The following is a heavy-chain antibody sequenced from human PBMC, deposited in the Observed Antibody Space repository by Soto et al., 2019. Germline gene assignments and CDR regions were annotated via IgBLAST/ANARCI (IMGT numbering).Heavy chain of an antibody. D-gene: IGHD6-19*01. CDR3: AKYSSGWYGFDY. Sequence: VGSLRLSCAASGFTFSSYGMHWVRQAPGKGLEWVAVISYDGSNKYYADSVKGRFTISRDNSKNTLYLQMNSLRAEDTAVYYCAKYSSGWYGFDYWGQGTLVTVSS. CDR2: ISYDGSNK. V-gene: IGHV3-30*18. CDR1: GFTFSSYG. J-gene: IGHJ4*02.